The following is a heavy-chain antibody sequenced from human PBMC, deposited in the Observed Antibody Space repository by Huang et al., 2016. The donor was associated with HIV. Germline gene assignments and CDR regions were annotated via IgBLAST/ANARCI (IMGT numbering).Heavy chain of an antibody. D-gene: IGHD2-21*01. CDR1: GGSFSNYY. CDR3: ARPKMIDGTPDSSWNYFDS. CDR2: INHRGKS. Sequence: QVQLQQWGTGLLKPSETLSLKCAVYGGSFSNYYWSWIRQSPGKGPEWIGAINHRGKSTHNPSLRSRITMSIDTSKSQFYLNLTSVTTADTGVYYCARPKMIDGTPDSSWNYFDSWGQGTLVIVSS. J-gene: IGHJ4*02. V-gene: IGHV4-34*02.